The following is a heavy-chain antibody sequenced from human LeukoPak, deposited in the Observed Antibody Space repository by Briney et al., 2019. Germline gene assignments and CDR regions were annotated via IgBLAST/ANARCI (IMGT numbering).Heavy chain of an antibody. D-gene: IGHD1-1*01. Sequence: SETLSLTCTVSGGSISSYYWSWIRQPPGKGLKWIGYIYYSGSTSYSPSLRSRVTISVDTSKNQFSLKLSSVTAADTAVYYCAKNVLGKGGAFDIWGQGTMVTVSS. CDR3: AKNVLGKGGAFDI. V-gene: IGHV4-59*12. CDR1: GGSISSYY. CDR2: IYYSGST. J-gene: IGHJ3*02.